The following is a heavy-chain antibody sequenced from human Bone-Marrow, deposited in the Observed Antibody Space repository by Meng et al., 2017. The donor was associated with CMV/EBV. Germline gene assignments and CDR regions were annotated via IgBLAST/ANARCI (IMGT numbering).Heavy chain of an antibody. Sequence: ASVKVSCKASGYTFAGHYLHWVRQAPGQGLEWMGWINPNSGATNYAQKFRGRATMTRDTSTRTAYMELSRLRSDDTAVYYCARDSALRGPGCLGYGMDVWGQGTTVTVSS. CDR1: GYTFAGHY. D-gene: IGHD3-16*01. CDR3: ARDSALRGPGCLGYGMDV. V-gene: IGHV1-2*02. J-gene: IGHJ6*02. CDR2: INPNSGAT.